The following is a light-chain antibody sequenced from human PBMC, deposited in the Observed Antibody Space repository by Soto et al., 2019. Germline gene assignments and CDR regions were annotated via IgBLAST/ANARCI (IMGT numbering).Light chain of an antibody. Sequence: QSALTQPASVSGSPGQSITISCTGTSSDVGGYNYVSWYQQPPGTAPKLMIFEVNNRPAGVPDRFSGSKSGNTASLTISGLQAEDEAVYYCSSYTSSSTYVFGTGTKVTVL. CDR2: EVN. V-gene: IGLV2-18*02. J-gene: IGLJ1*01. CDR3: SSYTSSSTYV. CDR1: SSDVGGYNY.